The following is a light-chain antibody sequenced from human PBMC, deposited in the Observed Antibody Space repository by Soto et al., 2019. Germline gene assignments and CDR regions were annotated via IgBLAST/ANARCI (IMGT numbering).Light chain of an antibody. CDR3: QQYGRSPFT. J-gene: IGKJ2*01. V-gene: IGKV3-20*01. CDR2: GAS. Sequence: EIVLTQSPVTLSLSPGEIATLSCRASQRITNNFLAWFQQKAGLAPRLLIDGASTRASGVPDRLSVGGSGTDFVLTISRLEPEDFAVYYCQQYGRSPFTFGQGTKLQIK. CDR1: QRITNNF.